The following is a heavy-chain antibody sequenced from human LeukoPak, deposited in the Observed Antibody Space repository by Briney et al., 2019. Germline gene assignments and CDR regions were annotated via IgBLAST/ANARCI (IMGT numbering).Heavy chain of an antibody. CDR3: ASYDSSGYYADY. Sequence: SVKVSCKASGGTFSSYAISWVRQAPGQGLEWMGRIIPILGIANYAQKFQGRVTFTADKSTSTAYMELSSLRSEDTAVYYCASYDSSGYYADYWGQGTLVTVSS. J-gene: IGHJ4*02. V-gene: IGHV1-69*04. D-gene: IGHD3-22*01. CDR2: IIPILGIA. CDR1: GGTFSSYA.